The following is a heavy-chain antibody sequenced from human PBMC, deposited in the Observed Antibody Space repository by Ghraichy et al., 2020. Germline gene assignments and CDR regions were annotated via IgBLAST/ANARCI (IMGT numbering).Heavy chain of an antibody. CDR3: ASTVAGFLDR. CDR2: IRQDGNEK. D-gene: IGHD4-23*01. V-gene: IGHV3-7*03. Sequence: GGSLRLSCAASGFTFSTYWMSWVRQAPGKGLEWVANIRQDGNEKYSVGSVRGRFTISRDNAKNSLYLQMNSLRAEDTAVYYCASTVAGFLDRWGQGTLITVSS. CDR1: GFTFSTYW. J-gene: IGHJ5*02.